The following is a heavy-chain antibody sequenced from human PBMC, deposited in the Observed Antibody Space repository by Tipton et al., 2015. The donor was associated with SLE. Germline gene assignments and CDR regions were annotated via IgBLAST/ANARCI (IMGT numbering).Heavy chain of an antibody. CDR2: INHGGST. D-gene: IGHD3-3*01. V-gene: IGHV4-34*01. CDR3: ARDWNI. CDR1: GGSFSGYY. J-gene: IGHJ3*02. Sequence: TLSLTCAVYGGSFSGYYWSWIRQPPGKGLEWIGEINHGGSTNYNPSLKSRVTISVDTSKNQFSLKLSSVTAADTAVYYCARDWNIWGQGTMVTVSS.